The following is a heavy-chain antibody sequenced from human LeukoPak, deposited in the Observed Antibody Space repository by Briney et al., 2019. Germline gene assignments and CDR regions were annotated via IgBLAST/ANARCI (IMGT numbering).Heavy chain of an antibody. Sequence: GGSLRLSCAASGFTFSSYGMHWVRQAPGKGLEWVAVISYDGSNKYYADSVKGRFTISRDNSKNTLYLQMNSLRAEDTAVYYCAKDIADIVVVPAPHVLYHYYGMDVWGQGTTVTVSS. J-gene: IGHJ6*02. CDR3: AKDIADIVVVPAPHVLYHYYGMDV. CDR2: ISYDGSNK. D-gene: IGHD2-2*01. V-gene: IGHV3-30*18. CDR1: GFTFSSYG.